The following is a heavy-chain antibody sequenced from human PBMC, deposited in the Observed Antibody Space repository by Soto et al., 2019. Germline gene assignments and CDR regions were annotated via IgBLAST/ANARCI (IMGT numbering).Heavy chain of an antibody. D-gene: IGHD3-22*01. V-gene: IGHV1-24*01. Sequence: GASVKVSCKVSGYTLTELSMHWVRQAPGKGLEWMGGFDPEDGETIYAQKFQGRVTMTEDTSTDTAYMELSSLRSEDTAVYYCATVGYYDSRGYYTYYFDYWGQGTLVTVYS. CDR2: FDPEDGET. CDR1: GYTLTELS. J-gene: IGHJ4*02. CDR3: ATVGYYDSRGYYTYYFDY.